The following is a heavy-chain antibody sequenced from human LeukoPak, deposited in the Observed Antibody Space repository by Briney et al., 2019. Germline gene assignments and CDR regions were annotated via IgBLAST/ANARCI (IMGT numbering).Heavy chain of an antibody. CDR3: ARETLPQWLVRAGWFDP. CDR1: GVGVSSNSAA. J-gene: IGHJ5*02. Sequence: SQTLSLTCAISGVGVSSNSAAWNWIRQSPSRCLGWLGRTYYRSKWYTAYAVPVKSRITINPDTSKNQFSLQLNSVTPEDTAVYYCARETLPQWLVRAGWFDPWGQGTLVTVSS. D-gene: IGHD6-19*01. V-gene: IGHV6-1*01. CDR2: TYYRSKWYT.